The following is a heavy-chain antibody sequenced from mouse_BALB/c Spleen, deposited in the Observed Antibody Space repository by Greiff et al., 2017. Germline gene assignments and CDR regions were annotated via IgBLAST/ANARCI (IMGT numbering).Heavy chain of an antibody. CDR1: GFTFSSYA. Sequence: EVHLVESGGGLVKPGGSLKLSCAASGFTFSSYAMSWVRQSPEKRLEWVAEISSGGSYTYYPDTVTGRFTISRDNAKNTLYLEMSSLRSEDTAMYYCARDRGYGYTYYFDYWGQGTTLTVSS. CDR3: ARDRGYGYTYYFDY. J-gene: IGHJ2*01. V-gene: IGHV5-9-4*01. D-gene: IGHD1-2*01. CDR2: ISSGGSYT.